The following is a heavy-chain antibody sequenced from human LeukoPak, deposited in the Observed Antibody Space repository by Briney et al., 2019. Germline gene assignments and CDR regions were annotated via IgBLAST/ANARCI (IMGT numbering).Heavy chain of an antibody. V-gene: IGHV3-48*02. CDR3: AVTGY. D-gene: IGHD2-21*02. CDR2: ISSSSSKT. J-gene: IGHJ4*02. Sequence: GGSLRLSCAASGITVSPYDMNWIRQAPGKGLEWVSYISSSSSKTYYVDSVRGRFTISRDNAKNALYLQMNSLRDEDTAVYYCAVTGYWGQGTLVIVSS. CDR1: GITVSPYD.